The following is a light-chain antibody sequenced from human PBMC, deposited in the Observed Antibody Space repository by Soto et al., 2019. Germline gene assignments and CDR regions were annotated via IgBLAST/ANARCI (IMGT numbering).Light chain of an antibody. CDR3: QQYGSSPHT. V-gene: IGKV3-20*01. CDR1: QSVSSSY. Sequence: EIVLTQSPGTLSLSPGERATLSCRASQSVSSSYLAWYQHKPGQAPRLLIYGASSRATGIPDRFSGSGSGTDFALTISRLEPEDVAVYCCQQYGSSPHTFGQGTKLEI. CDR2: GAS. J-gene: IGKJ2*01.